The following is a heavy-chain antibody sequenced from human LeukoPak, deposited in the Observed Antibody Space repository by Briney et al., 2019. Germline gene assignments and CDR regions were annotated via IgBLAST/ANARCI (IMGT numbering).Heavy chain of an antibody. D-gene: IGHD6-13*01. CDR2: ISSSSSYI. CDR3: ARDIGQQLRDYFDY. Sequence: PGGSLRLSCAASGFTFSSYSMNWVRQAPGKGLEWVSSISSSSSYIYCADSVKGRFTISRDNAKNSLYLQMNSLRAEDTAVYYCARDIGQQLRDYFDYWGQGTLVTVSS. V-gene: IGHV3-21*01. CDR1: GFTFSSYS. J-gene: IGHJ4*02.